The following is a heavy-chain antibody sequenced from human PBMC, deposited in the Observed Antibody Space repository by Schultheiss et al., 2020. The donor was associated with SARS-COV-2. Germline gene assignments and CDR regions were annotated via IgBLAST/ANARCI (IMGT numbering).Heavy chain of an antibody. D-gene: IGHD3-10*01. Sequence: SETLSLTCTVSGGSFSGYYWSWIRQPPGKGLEWIGEINHSGSTNYNPSLKSRVTISVDTSKNQFTLKLSTVNAAETAVYYCARGKRGYYYGSESRNDGAFDIWGQGTMVTVSS. CDR1: GGSFSGYY. CDR3: ARGKRGYYYGSESRNDGAFDI. CDR2: INHSGST. J-gene: IGHJ3*02. V-gene: IGHV4-34*01.